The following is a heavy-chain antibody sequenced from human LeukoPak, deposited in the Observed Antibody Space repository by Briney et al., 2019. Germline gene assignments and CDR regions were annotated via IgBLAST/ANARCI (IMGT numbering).Heavy chain of an antibody. CDR1: GGSFRGYY. V-gene: IGHV4-34*01. Sequence: PSETLSLTCAVYGGSFRGYYSGGVRQPPGKGLEWIGEINHSGSTNYNPSLKSRVTISVDTSKNQFSLKLSSVTAADTAVYYCARVPLGGIAVAGHVYGCQGNLVTVSS. CDR3: ARVPLGGIAVAGHVY. CDR2: INHSGST. J-gene: IGHJ4*02. D-gene: IGHD6-19*01.